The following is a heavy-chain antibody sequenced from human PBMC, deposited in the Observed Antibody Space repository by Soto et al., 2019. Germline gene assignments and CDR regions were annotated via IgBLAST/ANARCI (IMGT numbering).Heavy chain of an antibody. D-gene: IGHD6-13*01. Sequence: SETLSLTCAVSGGSISSGGYSWSWIRQPPGKGLEWIGYIYHSGSTYYNPSLKSRVTISVDRSKNQFSLKLSSVTAADTAVYYCARAPGIAAAGPQFDYWGQGTLVTVSS. CDR1: GGSISSGGYS. CDR2: IYHSGST. V-gene: IGHV4-30-2*01. J-gene: IGHJ4*02. CDR3: ARAPGIAAAGPQFDY.